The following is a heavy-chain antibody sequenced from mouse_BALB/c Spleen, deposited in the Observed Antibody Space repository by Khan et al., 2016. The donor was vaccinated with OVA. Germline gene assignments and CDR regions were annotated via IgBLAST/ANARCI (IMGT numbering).Heavy chain of an antibody. CDR1: GCTFSNYA. V-gene: IGHV5-9-3*01. J-gene: IGHJ2*01. D-gene: IGHD1-1*01. CDR3: ARTPGYYGSNYFDY. CDR2: ISRGGSYT. Sequence: EVELVESGGGLVKPGGSLKFSCAASGCTFSNYAMSWVRQTPEKRLEWVATISRGGSYTYYPDSVKGRFTISRDQAKTPLYLQMSSLRSEDTAMYYCARTPGYYGSNYFDYWGQGTTLTVSS.